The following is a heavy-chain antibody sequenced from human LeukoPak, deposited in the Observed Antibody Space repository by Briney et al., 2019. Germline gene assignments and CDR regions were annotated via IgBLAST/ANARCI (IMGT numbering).Heavy chain of an antibody. V-gene: IGHV3-30*02. CDR3: AKDRDFGVDHFDY. J-gene: IGHJ4*02. Sequence: AGSLRLSCAAAGFTFTSYCMHCVRQAQGNVLGWVAFIRYDGSNTYYADSVKGRFTITRDNSKNTLYLQLNSLRAEDTAVYYCAKDRDFGVDHFDYWGQGTLVTVSS. CDR2: IRYDGSNT. D-gene: IGHD3-3*01. CDR1: GFTFTSYC.